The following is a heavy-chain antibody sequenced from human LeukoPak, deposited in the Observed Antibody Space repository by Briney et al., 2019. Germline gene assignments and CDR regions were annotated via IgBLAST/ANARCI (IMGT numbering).Heavy chain of an antibody. Sequence: GGSLRLSCAVSGLTFYTYAMSWVRQAPGKGLEWVSAISGRDGRTYYTDSVKGRFTIYRDNSKNTLYLQMNSLRTDDTAVYYCAREGVAATKGYDYWGQGTLVTVSS. J-gene: IGHJ4*02. CDR3: AREGVAATKGYDY. D-gene: IGHD2-15*01. CDR1: GLTFYTYA. CDR2: ISGRDGRT. V-gene: IGHV3-23*01.